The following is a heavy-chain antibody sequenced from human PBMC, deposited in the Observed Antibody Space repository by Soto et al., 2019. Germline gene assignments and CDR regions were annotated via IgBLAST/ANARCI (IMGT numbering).Heavy chain of an antibody. V-gene: IGHV1-8*01. CDR2: MNPNSGNT. CDR1: GYTFTSYD. CDR3: ARGQLGYCSSTSCYDYGMDV. Sequence: GASVKVSCKASGYTFTSYDINWVRQATGQGLEWMGWMNPNSGNTGYAQKFQGRVTMTRNTSISTAYMELSSLRSEDTAVYYCARGQLGYCSSTSCYDYGMDVWGQGTTVTVSS. D-gene: IGHD2-2*01. J-gene: IGHJ6*02.